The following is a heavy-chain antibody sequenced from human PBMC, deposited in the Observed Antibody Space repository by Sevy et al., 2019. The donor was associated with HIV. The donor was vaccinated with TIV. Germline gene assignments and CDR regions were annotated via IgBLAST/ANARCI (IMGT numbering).Heavy chain of an antibody. CDR2: IKSRADGSTT. V-gene: IGHV3-15*01. CDR1: GFTVTYAW. D-gene: IGHD3-22*01. J-gene: IGHJ6*02. CDR3: ATDPIIVLMVTDGMDV. Sequence: GGSLRLSCAASGFTVTYAWMSWVRQAPGKGLEWVGRIKSRADGSTTDYGAPVKGRFTISRDDSKNTLYLQMNSLKAEDTAVYYCATDPIIVLMVTDGMDVWGQGTTVTVSS.